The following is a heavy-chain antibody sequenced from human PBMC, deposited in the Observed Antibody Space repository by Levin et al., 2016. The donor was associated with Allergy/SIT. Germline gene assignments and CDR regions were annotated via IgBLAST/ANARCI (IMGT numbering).Heavy chain of an antibody. J-gene: IGHJ6*02. CDR2: ISSSGSTI. Sequence: VRQAPGKGLEWVSYISSSGSTIYYADSVKGRFTISRDNAKNSLYLQMNSLRAEDTAVYYCAREGPHYYGMDVWGQGTTVTVSS. V-gene: IGHV3-48*03. CDR3: AREGPHYYGMDV.